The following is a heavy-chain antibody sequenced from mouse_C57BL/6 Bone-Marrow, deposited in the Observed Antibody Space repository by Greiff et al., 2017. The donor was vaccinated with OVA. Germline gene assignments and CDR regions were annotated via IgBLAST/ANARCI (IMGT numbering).Heavy chain of an antibody. CDR1: GFTFSSYG. J-gene: IGHJ4*01. D-gene: IGHD1-1*01. CDR2: ISSGGSYT. CDR3: ARRSTVVHDYAMDY. V-gene: IGHV5-6*02. Sequence: EVKLMESGGDLVKPGGSLKLSCAASGFTFSSYGMSWVRQTPDKRLEWVATISSGGSYTYYPDSVKGRFTISRDNAKNTLYLQMSSLKAEDTAMYYCARRSTVVHDYAMDYWGQGTSVTVSS.